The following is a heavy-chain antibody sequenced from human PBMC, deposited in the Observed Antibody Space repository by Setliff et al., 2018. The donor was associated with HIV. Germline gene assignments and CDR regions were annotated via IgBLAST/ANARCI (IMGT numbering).Heavy chain of an antibody. Sequence: GGSLRLSCAASGFTFNTYHMNWVRQAPGKGLEWVASISTSSSEIHYADSVKGRFTISRDNAEDSLYLQMNSLRDEDTAIYYCARSQGSRGYYVGLFDYWGQGTLVTVSS. J-gene: IGHJ4*02. V-gene: IGHV3-21*01. D-gene: IGHD3-3*01. CDR2: ISTSSSEI. CDR3: ARSQGSRGYYVGLFDY. CDR1: GFTFNTYH.